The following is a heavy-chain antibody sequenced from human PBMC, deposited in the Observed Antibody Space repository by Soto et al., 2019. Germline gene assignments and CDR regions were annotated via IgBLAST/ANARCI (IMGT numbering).Heavy chain of an antibody. CDR2: ISAYNGNT. D-gene: IGHD2-15*01. CDR1: GYTFTSYG. J-gene: IGHJ6*03. V-gene: IGHV1-18*01. CDR3: ARVAATATPVFMYYYYYMDV. Sequence: GASVKVSCKASGYTFTSYGISWVRQAPGQGLEWMGWISAYNGNTNYAQKLQGRVTMTTDTSTSTAYMELRSLRSDDTAVYYCARVAATATPVFMYYYYYMDVWGTGTTVTVSS.